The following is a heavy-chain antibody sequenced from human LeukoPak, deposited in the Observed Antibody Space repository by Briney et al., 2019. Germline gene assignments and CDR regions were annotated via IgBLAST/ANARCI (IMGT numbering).Heavy chain of an antibody. CDR3: ARESALYTTINLYYFDY. CDR1: GGTFSSYA. Sequence: GSSVKVSCKASGGTFSSYAISWVRQAPGQGLEWMGGIIPIFGTANYAQKFQGRVTITTDESTSTAYMELSSLRSEDTAVYYCARESALYTTINLYYFDYWGQGTLVTVSS. V-gene: IGHV1-69*05. CDR2: IIPIFGTA. D-gene: IGHD1-1*01. J-gene: IGHJ4*02.